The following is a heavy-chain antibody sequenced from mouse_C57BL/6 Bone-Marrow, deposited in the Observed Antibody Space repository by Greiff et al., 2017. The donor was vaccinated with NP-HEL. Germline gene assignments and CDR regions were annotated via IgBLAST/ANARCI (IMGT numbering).Heavy chain of an antibody. V-gene: IGHV5-12*01. D-gene: IGHD1-1*01. CDR3: ARHGHYGSSLYYYAMDY. CDR1: GFTFSDYY. J-gene: IGHJ4*01. Sequence: EVKLMESGGGLVQPGGSLKLSCAASGFTFSDYYMYWVRQTPEQRLEWVAYIRNGGGSTYYPDTVKGRFTLSRDNAKNTLYLQMSRLKSEDTAMYYCARHGHYGSSLYYYAMDYWGQGTSVTVSS. CDR2: IRNGGGST.